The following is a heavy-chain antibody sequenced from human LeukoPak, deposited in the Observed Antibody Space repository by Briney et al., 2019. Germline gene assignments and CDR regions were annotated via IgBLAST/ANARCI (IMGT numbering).Heavy chain of an antibody. V-gene: IGHV4-31*01. CDR1: GGSISSGGYY. CDR3: ARDGPRDAFDI. Sequence: KPSETLSLTCTVSGGSISSGGYYWSWIRQHPGKGLEWIGYIYYSGSTYYNPSLKSQVTISVDTSKNQFSLKLSSVTAADTAVYYCARDGPRDAFDIWGQGTMVTVSS. CDR2: IYYSGST. J-gene: IGHJ3*02.